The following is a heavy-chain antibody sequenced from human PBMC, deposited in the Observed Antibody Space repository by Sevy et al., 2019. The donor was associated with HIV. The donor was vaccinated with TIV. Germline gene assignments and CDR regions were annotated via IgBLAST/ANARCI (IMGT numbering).Heavy chain of an antibody. V-gene: IGHV3-15*01. CDR2: IKSKTDGATR. Sequence: GPLRLSCVASGFTFNKAWMSWVRQAPGKGLEWVGRIKSKTDGATRDLAAPVKGRIIISRDDSKNTLYLQISNLKIEDTGVYFCAAGVGASDFDYWGQGTLVTVSS. D-gene: IGHD1-26*01. CDR1: GFTFNKAW. J-gene: IGHJ4*02. CDR3: AAGVGASDFDY.